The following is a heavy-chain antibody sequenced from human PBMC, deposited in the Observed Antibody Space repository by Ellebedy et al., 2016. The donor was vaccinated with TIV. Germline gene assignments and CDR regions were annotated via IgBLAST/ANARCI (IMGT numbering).Heavy chain of an antibody. CDR3: ATGIDKNGGPQ. CDR1: GNLLSQLS. D-gene: IGHD4-23*01. Sequence: ASVKVSCXVSGNLLSQLSIHWVRQAPGKGLEWMGGFDPADGETIYAQQFQDRLTMTVDTSTETAYMELSSLRSEDTAVYYCATGIDKNGGPQWGLGTLVTVSS. V-gene: IGHV1-24*01. CDR2: FDPADGET. J-gene: IGHJ4*02.